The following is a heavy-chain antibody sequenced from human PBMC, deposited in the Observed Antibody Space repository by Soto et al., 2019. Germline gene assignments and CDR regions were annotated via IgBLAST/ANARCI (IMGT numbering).Heavy chain of an antibody. Sequence: AGGSLRFSCAASGFTFSNYTMHWVRQAPGKGLEWVALISYDEIDKYFADAVKGRFTISRDNSKNTLYLQMDSLRAEDTAVYYCAGRSGSSDYWGRGTLVTVSS. CDR3: AGRSGSSDY. D-gene: IGHD3-10*01. J-gene: IGHJ4*01. V-gene: IGHV3-30*04. CDR1: GFTFSNYT. CDR2: ISYDEIDK.